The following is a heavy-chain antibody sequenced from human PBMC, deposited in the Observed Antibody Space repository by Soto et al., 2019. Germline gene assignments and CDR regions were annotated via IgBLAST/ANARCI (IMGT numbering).Heavy chain of an antibody. CDR2: ISYDGSNK. CDR1: GFTFSSYA. Sequence: QVQLMESGGGVVQPGRSLRLSCAASGFTFSSYAMHWVRQAPGKGLEWVAVISYDGSNKYYADSVKGRFTISRDNSKNTLYLQMNSLRAEDTAVYYCARDPWDYWGQGTLVTVSS. CDR3: ARDPWDY. J-gene: IGHJ4*02. V-gene: IGHV3-30-3*01.